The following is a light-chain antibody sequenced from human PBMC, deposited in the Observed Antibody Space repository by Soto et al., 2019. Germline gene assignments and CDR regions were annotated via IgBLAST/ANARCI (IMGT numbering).Light chain of an antibody. J-gene: IGKJ1*01. Sequence: DIQMTQSPSTLSASVGDRVTITCRASQSIGRWLAWYQQKPGEAPKLLIYDVSSLQGGVPPRFSGSGSGTDFTLTISRLQPDDSATYYCQQYAGYWTFGQGTKVDIK. CDR3: QQYAGYWT. CDR2: DVS. V-gene: IGKV1-5*01. CDR1: QSIGRW.